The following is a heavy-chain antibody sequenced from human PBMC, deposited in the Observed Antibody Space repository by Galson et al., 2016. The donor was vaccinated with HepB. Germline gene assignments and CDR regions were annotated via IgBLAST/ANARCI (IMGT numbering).Heavy chain of an antibody. CDR1: GFTFSSYA. CDR3: TRDSGYSAGFYRVGYFNY. CDR2: VSSDGSEK. Sequence: SLRLSCAASGFTFSSYAMHWVRQAPGKGLEWVAVVSSDGSEKHYADSVKGRFTVSRDNSKNTVYLEMNGLKPEDTAVYYCTRDSGYSAGFYRVGYFNYWGQGTLVTVSS. V-gene: IGHV3-30-3*01. J-gene: IGHJ4*02. D-gene: IGHD5-12*01.